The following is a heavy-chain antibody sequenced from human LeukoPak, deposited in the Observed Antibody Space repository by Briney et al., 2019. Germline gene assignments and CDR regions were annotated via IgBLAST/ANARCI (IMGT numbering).Heavy chain of an antibody. D-gene: IGHD3-10*01. CDR3: AKGAGGSYGLYYFDY. V-gene: IGHV3-23*01. Sequence: GGSLRLSCAASGFPFSSYAMSWFRQTPGKGLEWVSSIIASGGTTYYADPVKGRFTISRDNSKNTVYLQMNTLRAEDTAVYYCAKGAGGSYGLYYFDYWGQGALVTVSS. CDR2: IIASGGTT. CDR1: GFPFSSYA. J-gene: IGHJ4*02.